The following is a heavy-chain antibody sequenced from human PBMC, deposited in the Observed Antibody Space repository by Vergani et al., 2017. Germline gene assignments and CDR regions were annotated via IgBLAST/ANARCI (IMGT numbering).Heavy chain of an antibody. CDR3: AHRSTVTTCGAFDI. V-gene: IGHV2-5*02. D-gene: IGHD4-17*01. CDR2: IYWDDDK. Sequence: QITLKESGPTLVKPTQTLTLTCTFSGFSLSTSGVGVGWIRQPPGKALEWLALIYWDDDKRYSPSLKSRLTITKDTSKNQVVLTMTNMDPVDTATYYCAHRSTVTTCGAFDIWGQGTMVTVSS. J-gene: IGHJ3*02. CDR1: GFSLSTSGVG.